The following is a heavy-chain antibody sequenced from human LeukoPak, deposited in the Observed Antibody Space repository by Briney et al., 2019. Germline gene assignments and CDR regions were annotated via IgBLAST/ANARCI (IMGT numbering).Heavy chain of an antibody. D-gene: IGHD3-3*01. CDR1: GFTFSSTW. CDR2: IYCSGST. Sequence: LRLSCAASGFTFSSTWMNWIRQPPGKGLEWIEYIYCSGSTYYNPSLKSRVTISVDTSKNQFSLKLSSVTAADTAVYYCARCREWLLRRVWFDPWGQGTLVTVSS. V-gene: IGHV4-30-4*08. CDR3: ARCREWLLRRVWFDP. J-gene: IGHJ5*02.